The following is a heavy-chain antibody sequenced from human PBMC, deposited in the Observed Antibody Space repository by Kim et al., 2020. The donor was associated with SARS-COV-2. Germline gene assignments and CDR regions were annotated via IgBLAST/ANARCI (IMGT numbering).Heavy chain of an antibody. CDR1: GFTFSNAW. Sequence: GGSLRLSCAASGFTFSNAWMSWVRQAPGKGLEWVGRIKSKTDGGTTDYAAPVKGRFTISRDDSKNTLYLQMNSLKTEDTAVYYCTTDPYDFWGGDAFDIWGQGTMVTVSS. CDR3: TTDPYDFWGGDAFDI. CDR2: IKSKTDGGTT. V-gene: IGHV3-15*01. D-gene: IGHD3-3*01. J-gene: IGHJ3*02.